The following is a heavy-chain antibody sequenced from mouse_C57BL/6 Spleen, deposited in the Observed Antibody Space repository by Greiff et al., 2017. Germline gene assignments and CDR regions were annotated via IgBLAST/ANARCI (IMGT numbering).Heavy chain of an antibody. CDR2: IYPGDGDT. CDR3: ARSLYWNYAMDY. D-gene: IGHD2-1*01. CDR1: GYAFSSSW. Sequence: QVQLQQSGPELVKPGASVKISCKASGYAFSSSWMNWVKQRPGKGLEWIGRIYPGDGDTNYNGKFKGKATLTADKSSSTAYMQLSSLTSEDSAVYVCARSLYWNYAMDYWGQGTSVTVSS. V-gene: IGHV1-82*01. J-gene: IGHJ4*01.